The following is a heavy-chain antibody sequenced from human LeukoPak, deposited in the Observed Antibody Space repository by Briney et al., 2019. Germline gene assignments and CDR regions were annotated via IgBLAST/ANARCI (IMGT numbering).Heavy chain of an antibody. J-gene: IGHJ6*03. V-gene: IGHV1-18*01. CDR3: ARDGGCSSANCWPEYYFYMDV. CDR2: ISAYNGNT. D-gene: IGHD2-2*01. CDR1: GYTFTSYG. Sequence: ASVKVSCKASGYTFTSYGISWVRQAPGQGLEWMGWISAYNGNTNYAQKLQGRVTMTTDTSTSTAYMELRSLRSDDTAVYYCARDGGCSSANCWPEYYFYMDVWGKGTTVIVSS.